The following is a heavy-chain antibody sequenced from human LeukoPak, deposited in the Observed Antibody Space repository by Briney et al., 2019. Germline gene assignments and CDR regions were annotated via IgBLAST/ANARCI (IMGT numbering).Heavy chain of an antibody. Sequence: SVKVSCKASGGTFSSYTISWVRQAPGLGLEWMGRIIPILGIANYAQKFQGRVTITADKSTSTAYMELSSLRSEDTAVYYCARDIDIVVVPAAMGSWFDPWGQGTLVTVSS. V-gene: IGHV1-69*04. CDR3: ARDIDIVVVPAAMGSWFDP. CDR1: GGTFSSYT. CDR2: IIPILGIA. D-gene: IGHD2-2*01. J-gene: IGHJ5*02.